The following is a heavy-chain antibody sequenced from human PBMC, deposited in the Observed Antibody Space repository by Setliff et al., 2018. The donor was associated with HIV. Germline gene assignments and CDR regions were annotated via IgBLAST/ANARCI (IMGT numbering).Heavy chain of an antibody. CDR1: GFTFSNYA. D-gene: IGHD3-22*01. CDR3: AKELAASGLGYFDS. J-gene: IGHJ4*02. Sequence: GGSLRLSCAASGFTFSNYAMSWVRQAPGEGLEWVSAILSTGERTFYVDSVKGRFTISRDNSKNTVYLQMNSLRAEDTAEYYCAKELAASGLGYFDSWGRGILVTVSS. CDR2: ILSTGERT. V-gene: IGHV3-23*01.